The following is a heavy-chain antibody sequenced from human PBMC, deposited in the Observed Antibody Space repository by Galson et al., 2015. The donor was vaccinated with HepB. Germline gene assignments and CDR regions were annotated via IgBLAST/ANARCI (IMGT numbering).Heavy chain of an antibody. V-gene: IGHV3-7*03. Sequence: SLRLSCAVSGFTIGTSWMNWIRQAPEKGLEWVANIKPDGSVKSYVDSVKGRFTNSRDNAKSSLYLQMNSLRVEDTAVYYCVAGAGDVWGQGTLVTASS. J-gene: IGHJ4*02. CDR2: IKPDGSVK. CDR1: GFTIGTSW. CDR3: VAGAGDV. D-gene: IGHD2-21*01.